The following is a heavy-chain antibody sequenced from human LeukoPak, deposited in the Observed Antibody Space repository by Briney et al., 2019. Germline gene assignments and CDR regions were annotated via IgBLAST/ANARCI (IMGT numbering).Heavy chain of an antibody. D-gene: IGHD6-6*01. CDR2: IYTSGST. Sequence: PSQTLSLTCTVSGGSISSGSYYWSWIRQPAGKGLEWIGRIYTSGSTNYNPSLKSRVTISVDTSKNQFSLKLSSVTAADTAVYYCARRGIAARYSYYYYYMDVWGKGTTVTVSS. V-gene: IGHV4-61*02. CDR1: GGSISSGSYY. CDR3: ARRGIAARYSYYYYYMDV. J-gene: IGHJ6*03.